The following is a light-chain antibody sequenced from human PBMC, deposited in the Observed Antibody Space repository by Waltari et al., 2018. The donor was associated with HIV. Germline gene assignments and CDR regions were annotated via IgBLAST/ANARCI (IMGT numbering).Light chain of an antibody. V-gene: IGKV3-15*01. CDR3: QQYNNCPWT. Sequence: EIVMTQSPATLYVSPGERATLSCRASQSVSSNLAWYRQQPVQAPRLLLYGASTRATGIPARCIGSWSCTEFTLTISSLLSEDFAVYYCQQYNNCPWTFGQGTKVEI. CDR2: GAS. CDR1: QSVSSN. J-gene: IGKJ1*01.